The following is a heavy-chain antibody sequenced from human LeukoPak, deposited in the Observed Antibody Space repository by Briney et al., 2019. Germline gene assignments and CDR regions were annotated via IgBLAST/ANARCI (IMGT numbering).Heavy chain of an antibody. CDR3: ARDRGGYEVY. Sequence: TSETLSLTCTVSGDSVSNGHYYWSWIRQPPGKGLEWIGYIYYSGSTYYNPSLKSRVTISVDTSKNQFSLKLSSVTAADTAVYYCARDRGGYEVYWGQGTPVTVSS. D-gene: IGHD5-12*01. CDR2: IYYSGST. CDR1: GDSVSNGHYY. V-gene: IGHV4-30-4*01. J-gene: IGHJ4*02.